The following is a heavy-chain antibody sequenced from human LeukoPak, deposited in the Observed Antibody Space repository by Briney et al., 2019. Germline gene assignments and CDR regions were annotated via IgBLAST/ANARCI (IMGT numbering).Heavy chain of an antibody. J-gene: IGHJ4*02. D-gene: IGHD3-3*01. Sequence: SETLSLTCTVSGGSISSSSYYWGWIRQPPGKGLEWIGSIYYSGSTYYNPSLKSRVTISVDTSKNQFSLKLSSVTAADTAVYYCARGGFLEWLFDYWGQGTLVTVSS. CDR1: GGSISSSSYY. CDR3: ARGGFLEWLFDY. V-gene: IGHV4-39*01. CDR2: IYYSGST.